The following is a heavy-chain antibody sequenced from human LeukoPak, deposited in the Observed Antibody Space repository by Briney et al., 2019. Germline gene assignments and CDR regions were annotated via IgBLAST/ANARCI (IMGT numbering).Heavy chain of an antibody. D-gene: IGHD6-13*01. CDR3: AREGGIAAHWEFDY. CDR1: GGSISSYY. J-gene: IGHJ4*02. CDR2: IYTSGST. Sequence: PSETLSLTCTVSGGSISSYYWSWIRQPAGKGLEWIGRIYTSGSTNYNPSLKSRVTMSVDMSKNQFSLKLSSVTAADTAVYYCAREGGIAAHWEFDYWGQGTLVTVSS. V-gene: IGHV4-4*07.